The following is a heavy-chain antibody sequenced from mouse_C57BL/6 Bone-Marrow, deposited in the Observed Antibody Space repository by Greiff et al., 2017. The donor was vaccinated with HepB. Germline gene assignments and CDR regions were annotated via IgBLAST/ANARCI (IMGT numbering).Heavy chain of an antibody. D-gene: IGHD2-12*01. CDR2: ISYDGSN. CDR1: GYSITSGYY. CDR3: ARGNYYSLYYFDY. V-gene: IGHV3-6*01. J-gene: IGHJ2*01. Sequence: EVKLLESGPGLVKPSQSLSLTCSVTGYSITSGYYWNWIRQFPGNKLEWMGYISYDGSNNYNPSLKNRISITRDTSKNQFFLKLNSVTTEDTATYDCARGNYYSLYYFDYWGQGTTLTVSS.